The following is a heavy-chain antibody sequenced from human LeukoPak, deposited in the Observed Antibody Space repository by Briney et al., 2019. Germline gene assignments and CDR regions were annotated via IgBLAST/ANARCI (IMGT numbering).Heavy chain of an antibody. D-gene: IGHD6-19*01. J-gene: IGHJ4*01. CDR3: AKGIYSSGWSYFDY. CDR2: LSGSGITT. CDR1: GFTFSNSA. V-gene: IGHV3-23*01. Sequence: VGSLRLSCAASGFTFSNSAMSWVRQAPGKGLEWVSTLSGSGITTYYADSVTGRFTISRDNSKNTLYLQMNSLRAEDTAVYYCAKGIYSSGWSYFDYWGHGTLVTVSS.